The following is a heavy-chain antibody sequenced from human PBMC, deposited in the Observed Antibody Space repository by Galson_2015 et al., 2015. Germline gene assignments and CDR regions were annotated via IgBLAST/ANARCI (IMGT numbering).Heavy chain of an antibody. CDR2: VKRKSDGELY. V-gene: IGHV3-15*01. J-gene: IGHJ4*02. D-gene: IGHD3-10*01. CDR3: TTDRRGDGFPQKPNALDF. CDR1: GFTFNNAW. Sequence: SLRLSCAASGFTFNNAWMSWVRQAPGKGLEWVGPVKRKSDGELYAYPETVNGRFTISRADSKNKLYLQMDRLKVKDTAVYYCTTDRRGDGFPQKPNALDFWGQGTLVTVSS.